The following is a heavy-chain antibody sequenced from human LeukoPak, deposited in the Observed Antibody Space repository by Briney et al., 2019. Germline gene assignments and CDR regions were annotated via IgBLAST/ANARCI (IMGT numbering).Heavy chain of an antibody. Sequence: GGSLRLSCAASGFTVSSNYMSWVRQAPGKGLEWVSVIYSGGTTYYADSVKGRFTISRDNSKNTLYLQMNSLRADDTAVYYCARANWNDDAFDIWGQGTMVSVS. D-gene: IGHD1-20*01. J-gene: IGHJ3*02. CDR3: ARANWNDDAFDI. CDR1: GFTVSSNY. CDR2: IYSGGTT. V-gene: IGHV3-66*01.